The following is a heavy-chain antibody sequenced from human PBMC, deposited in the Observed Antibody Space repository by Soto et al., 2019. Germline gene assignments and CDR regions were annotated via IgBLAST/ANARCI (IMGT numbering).Heavy chain of an antibody. CDR2: IKSSGSPT. D-gene: IGHD3-10*01. V-gene: IGHV3-23*05. CDR1: GFTFSTYA. J-gene: IGHJ2*01. CDR3: AKTPRGGASGDWYFDL. Sequence: EVQLLESGGGWVQPGGSLRLSCAASGFTFSTYAMTWVRLAPGRGLEWVLGIKSSGSPTDYPESVKGRFTISRDNLLKTLFLDMNGLRAEDTAIYYCAKTPRGGASGDWYFDLWGRGTLVTVSS.